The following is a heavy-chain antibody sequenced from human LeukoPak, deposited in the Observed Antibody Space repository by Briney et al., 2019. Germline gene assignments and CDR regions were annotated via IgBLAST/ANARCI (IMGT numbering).Heavy chain of an antibody. CDR2: NYQSGGT. Sequence: SETLSLTCAVSGYSISSGYYWGWIRQPPGKGLEWIGSNYQSGGTYYNPALNIRVTISVDTSKNQFSLKLSSVTAADTAVYYCARNYGSVHLYYYYYYCMDVWGKGTTVTVSS. CDR3: ARNYGSVHLYYYYYYCMDV. V-gene: IGHV4-38-2*01. D-gene: IGHD3-10*01. J-gene: IGHJ6*03. CDR1: GYSISSGYY.